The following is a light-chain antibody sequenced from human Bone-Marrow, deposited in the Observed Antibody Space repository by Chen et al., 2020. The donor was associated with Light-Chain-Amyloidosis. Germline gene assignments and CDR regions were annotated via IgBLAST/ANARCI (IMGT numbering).Light chain of an antibody. J-gene: IGKJ4*01. V-gene: IGKV1-39*01. CDR2: GAS. CDR3: QQSYGLPRGLT. CDR1: QSISTF. Sequence: DIQMTQSPSSLSASIGDRITITCRASQSISTFLNWYQHKPGTAPQLLVYGASTLQSGVPSRFSGSGSETDFTLTSSSLQPEDFATYYCQQSYGLPRGLTFGGGTKVEIK.